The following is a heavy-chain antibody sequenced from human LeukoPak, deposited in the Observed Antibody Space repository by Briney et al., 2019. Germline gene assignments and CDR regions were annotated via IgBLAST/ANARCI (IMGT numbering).Heavy chain of an antibody. D-gene: IGHD1-1*01. V-gene: IGHV1-18*04. CDR1: GYTFVSYG. Sequence: GASVKVSCKTSGYTFVSYGITWVRQAPEQGHEWIGWVFTYNGNTRYAQKFQGRVTMTTDTSTSTVYMELRNLTSDDTGVYYCARGKEREPLESWGQGTLVSVSS. CDR2: VFTYNGNT. CDR3: ARGKEREPLES. J-gene: IGHJ4*02.